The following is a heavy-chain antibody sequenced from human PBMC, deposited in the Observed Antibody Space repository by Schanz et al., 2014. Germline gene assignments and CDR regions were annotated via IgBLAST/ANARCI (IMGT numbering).Heavy chain of an antibody. Sequence: QVHLVESGGGVVQPGRSLRLSCTGSRFTISRNPIHWVRQAPGKGLEWLAVISYDGSDKFHADSVKGRFTISRDNAKNSLYLQMNSLRAEDTGVYYCARGREVVAKIFDVWGQGTMVTVSS. CDR2: ISYDGSDK. J-gene: IGHJ3*01. V-gene: IGHV3-30*04. CDR3: ARGREVVAKIFDV. D-gene: IGHD3-22*01. CDR1: RFTISRNP.